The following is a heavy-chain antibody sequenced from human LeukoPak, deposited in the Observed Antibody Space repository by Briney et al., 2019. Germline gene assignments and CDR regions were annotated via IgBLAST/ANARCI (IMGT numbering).Heavy chain of an antibody. CDR1: GGSISSYY. J-gene: IGHJ6*03. V-gene: IGHV4-59*05. D-gene: IGHD3-10*01. CDR3: ARQLYVSGSYYAPMDV. Sequence: SETLSLTCTVSGGSISSYYWSWIRQPPGKGLEWIASVHYSGSTYYNPSLKSRLTISVDTSKNQFSLELSSVTAADTALYFCARQLYVSGSYYAPMDVWGKGTTVTISS. CDR2: VHYSGST.